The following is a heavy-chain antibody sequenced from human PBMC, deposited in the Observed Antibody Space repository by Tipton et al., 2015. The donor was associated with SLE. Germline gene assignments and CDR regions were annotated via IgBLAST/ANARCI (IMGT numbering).Heavy chain of an antibody. CDR1: GGSISTYY. V-gene: IGHV4-4*07. D-gene: IGHD3-16*02. CDR3: ARAPLGESSLWGAFDI. Sequence: GLVKPSETLSLTCTVSGGSISTYYWSWIRQPAGKGLEWIGRIYSSGSTNYNPSLKSRVTMSVDTSKNQFSLRLTSVTAADTAVYYCARAPLGESSLWGAFDIWGQGTVVIVSS. CDR2: IYSSGST. J-gene: IGHJ3*02.